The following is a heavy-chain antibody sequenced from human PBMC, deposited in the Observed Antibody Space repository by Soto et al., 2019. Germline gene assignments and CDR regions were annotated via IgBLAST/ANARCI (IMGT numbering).Heavy chain of an antibody. CDR2: MNPIGGNT. CDR1: GYTFPSYD. J-gene: IGHJ4*02. CDR3: ARGPPYGDYVDY. Sequence: QVQLVQSGAEVKKPGASVKVSCKASGYTFPSYDINWVRQAAGQGLEWMGWMNPIGGNTGYAEKFQGRVTMTRNTAISTAYMELSSLRSEDTAVYYCARGPPYGDYVDYWGQGTLVSVSS. V-gene: IGHV1-8*01. D-gene: IGHD4-17*01.